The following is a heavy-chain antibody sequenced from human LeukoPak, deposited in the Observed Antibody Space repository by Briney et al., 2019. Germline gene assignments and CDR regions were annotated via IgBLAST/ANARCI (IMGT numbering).Heavy chain of an antibody. CDR3: ARDEEQLNV. CDR1: KVTFSDYA. J-gene: IGHJ3*01. V-gene: IGHV3-23*01. D-gene: IGHD6-19*01. Sequence: GGSLRLACAASKVTFSDYAMNWVRQAPGKGLEWVSGISGSGGNTYYADSVKGRFTISRDNPKNSLYLQMNSLRAEDTALYYCARDEEQLNVWGQGTMVTVSS. CDR2: ISGSGGNT.